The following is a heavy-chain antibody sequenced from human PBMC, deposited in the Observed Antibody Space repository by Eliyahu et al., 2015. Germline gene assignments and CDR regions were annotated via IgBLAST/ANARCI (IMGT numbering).Heavy chain of an antibody. CDR2: IYYSGST. J-gene: IGHJ4*02. CDR3: AREAGSYYGSGSYGY. CDR1: GXSISSXSYY. Sequence: QLQLQESGPGLVKPSETLSLTCTVXGXSISSXSYYWGWIRQPPGKGLEWIGSIYYSGSTYYNPSXKSRVTISVDTSKNQFSLKLSSVTAADTAVYYCAREAGSYYGSGSYGYWGQGTLVTVSS. V-gene: IGHV4-39*02. D-gene: IGHD3-10*01.